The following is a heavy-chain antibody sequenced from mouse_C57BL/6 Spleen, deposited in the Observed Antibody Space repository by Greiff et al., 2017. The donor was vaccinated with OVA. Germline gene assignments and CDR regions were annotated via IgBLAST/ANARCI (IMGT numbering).Heavy chain of an antibody. D-gene: IGHD4-1*02. Sequence: EVQLVESGGGLVKPGGSLKLSCAASGFTFSDYGMHWVRQAPEKGLEWVAYISSGSSTIYYADTVKGRFTISRDNAKNTLFLQMTSLRSEDTAMYYCARVTSTGPSRFNYFDYWGQGTTLTVSS. V-gene: IGHV5-17*01. CDR3: ARVTSTGPSRFNYFDY. J-gene: IGHJ2*01. CDR1: GFTFSDYG. CDR2: ISSGSSTI.